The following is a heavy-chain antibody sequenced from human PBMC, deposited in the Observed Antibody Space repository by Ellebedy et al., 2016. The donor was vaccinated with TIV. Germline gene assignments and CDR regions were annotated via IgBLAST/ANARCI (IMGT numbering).Heavy chain of an antibody. CDR2: IYSGGST. V-gene: IGHV3-53*01. D-gene: IGHD6-6*01. J-gene: IGHJ4*02. Sequence: GESLKISCAASGFTVSSNYMSWVRQAPGKGLEWVSVIYSGGSTYHADSVKGRFTISRDNSKNTLYLQMNNLRAEDTAMYYCARFLARSSVFHSPLGYWGQGTLVTVSS. CDR3: ARFLARSSVFHSPLGY. CDR1: GFTVSSNY.